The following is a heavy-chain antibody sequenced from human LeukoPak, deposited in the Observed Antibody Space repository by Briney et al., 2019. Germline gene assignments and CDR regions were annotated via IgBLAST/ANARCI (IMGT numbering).Heavy chain of an antibody. J-gene: IGHJ5*02. Sequence: SETLSLTCGVYGGSFSDYYWSWIRQPPGKGLEWIGEINHSGSTNYNPSLKSRVTISVDTSKNQFSLKVNSVAAADTAVYYCARRGYTYGWGWFDPWGQGTLVTVSS. V-gene: IGHV4-34*01. CDR1: GGSFSDYY. D-gene: IGHD5-18*01. CDR3: ARRGYTYGWGWFDP. CDR2: INHSGST.